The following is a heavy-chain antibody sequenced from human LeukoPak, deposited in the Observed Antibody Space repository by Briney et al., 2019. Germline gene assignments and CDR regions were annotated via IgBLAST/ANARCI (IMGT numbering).Heavy chain of an antibody. CDR2: ITFDERT. CDR3: AKDRDCTSMSCHSHFEA. J-gene: IGHJ5*02. V-gene: IGHV3-30-3*02. Sequence: GGSLRLSCAASGFTFSIYVMHWVRQAPGKGPEWLARITFDERTEYAESVKGRFTISRVNSKDTLYLQMNSVTTEDTAVYYCAKDRDCTSMSCHSHFEAWGRGTLLTVSS. CDR1: GFTFSIYV. D-gene: IGHD2-2*01.